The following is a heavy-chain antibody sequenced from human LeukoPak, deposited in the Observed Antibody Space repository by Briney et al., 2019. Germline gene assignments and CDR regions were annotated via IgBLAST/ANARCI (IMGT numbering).Heavy chain of an antibody. Sequence: GGSLRLSCAASGFTFSSYAMSWVRQAPGKGLEWVSAISGSGGSTYYADSVKGRFTISRDNSKNTLYLQMNSLRAEDTAVYYCARGDYGDYEGGDAFDIWGQGTMVTVSS. CDR3: ARGDYGDYEGGDAFDI. CDR1: GFTFSSYA. CDR2: ISGSGGST. V-gene: IGHV3-23*01. D-gene: IGHD4-17*01. J-gene: IGHJ3*02.